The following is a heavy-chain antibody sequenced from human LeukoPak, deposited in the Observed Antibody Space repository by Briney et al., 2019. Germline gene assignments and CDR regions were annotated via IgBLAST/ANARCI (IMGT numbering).Heavy chain of an antibody. Sequence: ASVKVSCKASGYTFTSYDINWVRQATGQGLEWMGWMNPNSGNTGYAQKFQGRVTMTRDTSTSTVYMELSSLRSEDTAVYYCARATSSGYYGWFDPWGQGTLVTVS. CDR2: MNPNSGNT. J-gene: IGHJ5*02. D-gene: IGHD3-22*01. V-gene: IGHV1-8*02. CDR1: GYTFTSYD. CDR3: ARATSSGYYGWFDP.